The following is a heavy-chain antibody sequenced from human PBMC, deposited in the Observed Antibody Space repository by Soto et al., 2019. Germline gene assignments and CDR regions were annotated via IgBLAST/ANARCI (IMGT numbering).Heavy chain of an antibody. J-gene: IGHJ6*03. D-gene: IGHD4-17*01. CDR2: ISSSTSYI. V-gene: IGHV3-21*01. Sequence: GGSLRLSCAASGFTFSSYSMNWVRQAPGKGLEWVSSISSSTSYIYYADSVKGRFTISRDSAKNSLYLQMNSLRAEDTAVYYCARDPTTVSRGIYYMDVWGKGTTVTVSS. CDR3: ARDPTTVSRGIYYMDV. CDR1: GFTFSSYS.